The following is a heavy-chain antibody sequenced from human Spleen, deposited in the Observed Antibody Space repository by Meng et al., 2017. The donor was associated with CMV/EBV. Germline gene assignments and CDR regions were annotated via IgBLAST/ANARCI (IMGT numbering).Heavy chain of an antibody. CDR1: EFTFSSYG. J-gene: IGHJ4*02. D-gene: IGHD3-3*01. CDR3: ASDRAFLEWLFTFDY. Sequence: SEFTFSSYGMPWVRQATGKGLEWVAVISYDGSNKYYADSVKGRFTISRDNSKNTLYLQMNSLRAEDTAVYYCASDRAFLEWLFTFDYWGQGTLVTVSS. CDR2: ISYDGSNK. V-gene: IGHV3-30*04.